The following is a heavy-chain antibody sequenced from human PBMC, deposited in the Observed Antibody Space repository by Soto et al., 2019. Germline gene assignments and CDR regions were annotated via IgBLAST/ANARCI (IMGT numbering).Heavy chain of an antibody. Sequence: XGSLRLSCEAFGFTFSTYPMNWVRQAPGKGLEWVSYISSSGRTISYADPVKGRFSISRDNAKNSLYLQMNRLRGEDTAVYYCARASGIMVAHNYFDVWGQGTLVTVSS. D-gene: IGHD2-8*01. J-gene: IGHJ4*02. V-gene: IGHV3-48*04. CDR3: ARASGIMVAHNYFDV. CDR2: ISSSGRTI. CDR1: GFTFSTYP.